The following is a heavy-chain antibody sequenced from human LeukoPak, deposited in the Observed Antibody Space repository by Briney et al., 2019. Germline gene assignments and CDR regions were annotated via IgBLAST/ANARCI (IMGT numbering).Heavy chain of an antibody. CDR2: IYDNGIT. J-gene: IGHJ5*02. CDR3: VKKYGSSANWFDP. V-gene: IGHV4-39*01. CDR1: GGAISRRTYS. D-gene: IGHD6-19*01. Sequence: SETLSLTCSVSGGAISRRTYSWGWIRQPLGKGLEWIGTIYDNGITYYNPSLKSRVTISTDTSNNEFSLNLNSVSAADTAVYFCVKKYGSSANWFDPWGQGTLVTVSS.